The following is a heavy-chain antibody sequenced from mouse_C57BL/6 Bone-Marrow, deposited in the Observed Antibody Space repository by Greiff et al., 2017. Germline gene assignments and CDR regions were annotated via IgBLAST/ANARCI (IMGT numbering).Heavy chain of an antibody. CDR1: GFNIKDDY. Sequence: EVMLVESGAELVRPGASVKLSCTASGFNIKDDYMHWVKQRPEQGLEWIGWIDPENGDTESASKFQGKATITADTSSNTAYLQLSSLTSEDTAVYYCTTITTVVAFDYWGQGTTLTVSS. D-gene: IGHD1-1*01. J-gene: IGHJ2*01. CDR2: IDPENGDT. CDR3: TTITTVVAFDY. V-gene: IGHV14-4*01.